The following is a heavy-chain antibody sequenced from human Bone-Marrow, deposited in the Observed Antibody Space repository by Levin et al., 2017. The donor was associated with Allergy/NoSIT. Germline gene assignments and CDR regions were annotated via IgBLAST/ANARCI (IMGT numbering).Heavy chain of an antibody. V-gene: IGHV3-21*01. Sequence: GSLRLSCTASGFAFGRHTMHWVRQAPGKGLEWVASISGSGSYIFYADSLKGRFTISRDNAKTSLYLQMHSLRGDETAVYYCARDSLGYSSSWYFFDLWGQGTLVTVSS. J-gene: IGHJ4*02. CDR2: ISGSGSYI. CDR1: GFAFGRHT. D-gene: IGHD6-13*01. CDR3: ARDSLGYSSSWYFFDL.